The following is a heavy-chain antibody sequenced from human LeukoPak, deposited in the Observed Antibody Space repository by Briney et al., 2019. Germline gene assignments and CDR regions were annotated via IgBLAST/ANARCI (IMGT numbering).Heavy chain of an antibody. D-gene: IGHD1-26*01. J-gene: IGHJ3*02. V-gene: IGHV1-8*01. Sequence: ASVKVSCKASGYTFISYDINWVRQATGQGLEWMGWMNPNSGNTGYAQKFQGRVTMTRSTSISTAYVELSSLRSEDTAVYYCASSQQYIGTYYSSRDDAFDIWGQGTMVTVSS. CDR3: ASSQQYIGTYYSSRDDAFDI. CDR1: GYTFISYD. CDR2: MNPNSGNT.